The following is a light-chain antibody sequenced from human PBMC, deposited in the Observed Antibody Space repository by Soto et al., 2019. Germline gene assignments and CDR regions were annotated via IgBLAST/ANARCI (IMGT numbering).Light chain of an antibody. J-gene: IGKJ1*01. Sequence: EIVLTQSPGTLSLSPGERATLSCRASQSVISNYLAWYQQKPGQAPALLIYAASSRATGIPLRFSGSGSGTDFTLTISRLESEDSAVYYCQQYGSPSRTFGQGTKVDIK. CDR1: QSVISNY. CDR3: QQYGSPSRT. CDR2: AAS. V-gene: IGKV3-20*01.